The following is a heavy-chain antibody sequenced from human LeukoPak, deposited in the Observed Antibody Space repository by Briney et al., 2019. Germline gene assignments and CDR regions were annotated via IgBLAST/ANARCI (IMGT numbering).Heavy chain of an antibody. J-gene: IGHJ5*01. CDR3: VRARYSSAWFYS. V-gene: IGHV1-8*01. Sequence: GASVKVSCKASGYVFDRYDINWVRQATGKGLEWMGWMNPKTGNTGYAQKFQGRVNMTSDTPMTTAYMDLNSLKSDDTAVYYCVRARYSSAWFYSWGHGTLVIVSS. D-gene: IGHD6-25*01. CDR2: MNPKTGNT. CDR1: GYVFDRYD.